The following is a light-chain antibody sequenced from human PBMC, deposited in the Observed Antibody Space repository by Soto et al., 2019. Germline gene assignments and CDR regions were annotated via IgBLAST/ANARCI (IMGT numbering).Light chain of an antibody. CDR3: SSYTSSSTYV. J-gene: IGLJ1*01. CDR1: SSDVGSYNR. V-gene: IGLV2-18*02. CDR2: EVS. Sequence: QSALTQPPSVSGSPGQSVTISCTGASSDVGSYNRVSWYQQFPATAPKLLIYEVSNRPSGVPDRFSGSKSGNTASLTISGLQAEDEADYYCSSYTSSSTYVFGTGT.